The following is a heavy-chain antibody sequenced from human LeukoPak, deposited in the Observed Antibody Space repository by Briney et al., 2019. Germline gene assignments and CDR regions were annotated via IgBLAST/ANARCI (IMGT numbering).Heavy chain of an antibody. V-gene: IGHV4-4*02. D-gene: IGHD2-2*01. J-gene: IGHJ6*02. CDR1: GGSISSSNW. CDR2: IYHSGST. CDR3: ARADIVVVPAAMGGYYYYGMDV. Sequence: ASETLSLTCAVSGGSISSSNWWSWVRQPPGRGLEWIGEIYHSGSTNYNPSLKSRVTISVDKSKNQFSLKLSSVTAADTAVYYCARADIVVVPAAMGGYYYYGMDVGGQGTTVTVS.